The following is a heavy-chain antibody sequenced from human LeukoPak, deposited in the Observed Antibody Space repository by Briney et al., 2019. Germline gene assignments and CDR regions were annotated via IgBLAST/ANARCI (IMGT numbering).Heavy chain of an antibody. CDR3: ARQAVRGVIWSRRVEVFDY. Sequence: PSETLSLTCTVSGGSISSSSYYWGWIRQPPGKGLEWIGSIYYSGSTYYNPSLKSRVTISVDTSKNQFSLKLSSVTAADTAVYYCARQAVRGVIWSRRVEVFDYWGQGTLVTVSS. V-gene: IGHV4-39*01. J-gene: IGHJ4*02. CDR1: GGSISSSSYY. D-gene: IGHD3-10*01. CDR2: IYYSGST.